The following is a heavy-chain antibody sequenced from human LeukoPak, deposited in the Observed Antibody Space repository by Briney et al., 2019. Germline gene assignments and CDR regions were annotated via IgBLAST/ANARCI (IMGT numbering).Heavy chain of an antibody. Sequence: SETLSLTCTVSGGSISSYYWSWIRQPAGKGLEWIGSIYYSGSTYYNPSLKSRVTISVDTSKNQFSLKLSSVTAADTAVYYCARLTYYYDSSGSGNIDYWGQGTLVTVSS. J-gene: IGHJ4*02. CDR3: ARLTYYYDSSGSGNIDY. CDR2: IYYSGST. CDR1: GGSISSYY. V-gene: IGHV4-59*05. D-gene: IGHD3-22*01.